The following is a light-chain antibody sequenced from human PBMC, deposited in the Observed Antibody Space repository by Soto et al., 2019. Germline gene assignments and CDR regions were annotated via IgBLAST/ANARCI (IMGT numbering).Light chain of an antibody. CDR2: TTS. CDR3: QQTFSVPYT. J-gene: IGKJ2*01. V-gene: IGKV1-39*01. Sequence: DIQMTQSPSPLSASVGDRVTITCRASQSVSTFLNWYQQKPGQAPRLLIYTTSTLQSGVPSRFSGGVSGTEYTLTISGLLPEDFATYDCQQTFSVPYTFGQGTQLDVK. CDR1: QSVSTF.